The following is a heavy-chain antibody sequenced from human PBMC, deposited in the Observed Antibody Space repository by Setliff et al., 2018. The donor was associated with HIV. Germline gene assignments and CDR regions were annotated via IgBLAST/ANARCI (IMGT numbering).Heavy chain of an antibody. CDR2: IYQSGTT. J-gene: IGHJ6*02. Sequence: SETLSLTCSVSGGPINRGNYYWTWIRQSAGKGLEWIGNIYQSGTTYYNSSLTSRVTMSVDTSKNQFSLKLNSVTAADTAVYYCEAATVGETGYYGIDVWGPGTTVTVSS. V-gene: IGHV4-61*10. CDR1: GGPINRGNYY. CDR3: EAATVGETGYYGIDV. D-gene: IGHD1-26*01.